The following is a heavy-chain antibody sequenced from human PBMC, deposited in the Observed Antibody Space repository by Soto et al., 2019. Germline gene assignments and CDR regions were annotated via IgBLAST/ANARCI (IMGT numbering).Heavy chain of an antibody. D-gene: IGHD3-3*01. CDR2: ISGSGDST. V-gene: IGHV3-23*01. Sequence: GGSLRLSCAASGFTFSSYAMSWVRQAPGKGLEWVSSISGSGDSTFYADSVKGRFTISRDNSKNKLYLQMNRLRAEDTAVYYCATSFTIFGVVLNPFDYWGQGTLVTVYS. J-gene: IGHJ4*02. CDR1: GFTFSSYA. CDR3: ATSFTIFGVVLNPFDY.